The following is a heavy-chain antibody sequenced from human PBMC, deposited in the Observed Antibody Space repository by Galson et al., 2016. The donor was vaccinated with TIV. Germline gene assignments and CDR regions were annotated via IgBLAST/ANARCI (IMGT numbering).Heavy chain of an antibody. D-gene: IGHD2-15*01. CDR3: ARALDYFQSSAYSYRSEFYYYPMDV. Sequence: SLRLSCAASGFHFSTYWMHWVRQVPGKGLLWVARINGDGSDRHYAESVEGRFTISRDNARNTLYLQLNRLRAEDTAMYFCARALDYFQSSAYSYRSEFYYYPMDVWGQGTTVTVSS. J-gene: IGHJ6*02. CDR2: INGDGSDR. V-gene: IGHV3-74*01. CDR1: GFHFSTYW.